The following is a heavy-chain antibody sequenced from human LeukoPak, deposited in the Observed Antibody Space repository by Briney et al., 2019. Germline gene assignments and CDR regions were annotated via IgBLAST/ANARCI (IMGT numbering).Heavy chain of an antibody. J-gene: IGHJ6*02. V-gene: IGHV3-23*01. CDR2: ISGSGGST. D-gene: IGHD6-19*01. Sequence: PSETLSLTCAVYGGSFSGYYWSWVRQAPGKGLEWVSAISGSGGSTYYADSVKGRFTISRDNSKNTLYLQMNSLRAEDTAVYYCAKARSPIAVAGYYYYYGMDVWGQGTTVTVSS. CDR1: GGSFSGYY. CDR3: AKARSPIAVAGYYYYYGMDV.